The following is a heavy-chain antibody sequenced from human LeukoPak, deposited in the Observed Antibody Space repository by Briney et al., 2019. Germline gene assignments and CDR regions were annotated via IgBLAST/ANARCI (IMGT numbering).Heavy chain of an antibody. CDR1: GFTFSIHG. V-gene: IGHV3-23*01. J-gene: IGHJ4*02. Sequence: GGSLRLSCAASGFTFSIHGMNWVRQAPGKGLEWVSGISPSGDTTYYADSVKGRFTVSRDNSKNTLYLQINSLRAEDTAVYYCAKAQNYYDSVYWGQGTLVTVSS. D-gene: IGHD3-22*01. CDR3: AKAQNYYDSVY. CDR2: ISPSGDTT.